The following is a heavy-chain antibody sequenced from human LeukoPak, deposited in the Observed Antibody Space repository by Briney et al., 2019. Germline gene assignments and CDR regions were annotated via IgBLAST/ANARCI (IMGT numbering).Heavy chain of an antibody. J-gene: IGHJ6*03. D-gene: IGHD5-12*01. CDR1: GGSISSYY. CDR3: ARGRSGYDNNYYYYMDV. Sequence: SETLSLTCTVSGGSISSYYWSWIRQPPGKGLERIGYIYYSGSTNYNPSLKSRVTISVDTSKNQFSLKLSSVTAADTAVYYCARGRSGYDNNYYYYMDVWGKGTTVTVSS. V-gene: IGHV4-59*01. CDR2: IYYSGST.